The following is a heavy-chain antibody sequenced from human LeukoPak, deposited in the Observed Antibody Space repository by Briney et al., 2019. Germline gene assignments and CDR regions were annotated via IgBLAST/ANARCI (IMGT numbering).Heavy chain of an antibody. D-gene: IGHD2-21*02. CDR2: INPNSGGT. CDR3: ARETAIEMYYYYMDV. J-gene: IGHJ6*03. V-gene: IGHV1-2*02. CDR1: GYTFTGYY. Sequence: GASVKVSCKASGYTFTGYYMHWVRQAPGQGLEWMGWINPNSGGTNYAQKFQGRVIMTRDTSISTAYMELSRLRSDDTAVYYCARETAIEMYYYYMDVWGKGTTVTVSS.